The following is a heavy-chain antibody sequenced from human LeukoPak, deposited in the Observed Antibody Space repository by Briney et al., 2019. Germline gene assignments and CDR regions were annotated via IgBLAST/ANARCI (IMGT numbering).Heavy chain of an antibody. V-gene: IGHV4-34*01. CDR3: ARGHYFASGNFYRGWFDP. J-gene: IGHJ5*02. CDR1: GGSFSGYY. D-gene: IGHD3-10*01. CDR2: INRGGST. Sequence: SETLSLTCTVSGGSFSGYYWGWIRQPPAKGLEWIGEINRGGSTIYNPSLQSRVSISVDTSKNHFALKLTSVTAADTAVYYCARGHYFASGNFYRGWFDPWGQGSLVTVSS.